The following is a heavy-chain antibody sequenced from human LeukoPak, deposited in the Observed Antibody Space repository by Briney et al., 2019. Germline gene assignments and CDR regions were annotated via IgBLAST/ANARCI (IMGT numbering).Heavy chain of an antibody. CDR3: ASPIYSSYVVDY. D-gene: IGHD4-11*01. V-gene: IGHV4-39*01. CDR1: GGSISSSSYY. Sequence: PSETLSLTCTVSGGSISSSSYYWGWIRQPPGKGLEWIGSIYYSGSTYYNPSIKSRVTISIDTSKNQFSLNLNSMAAADTAVYYCASPIYSSYVVDYWGQGTLVTVSS. CDR2: IYYSGST. J-gene: IGHJ4*02.